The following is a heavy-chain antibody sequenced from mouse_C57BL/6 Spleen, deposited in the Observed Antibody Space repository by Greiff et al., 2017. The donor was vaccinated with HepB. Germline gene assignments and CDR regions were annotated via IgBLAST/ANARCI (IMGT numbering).Heavy chain of an antibody. CDR2: IDPSDSYT. D-gene: IGHD5-1*01. V-gene: IGHV1-50*01. Sequence: VQLQQPGAELVKPGASVKLSCKASGYTFTSYWMQWVKQRPGQGLEWIGEIDPSDSYTNYNQKFKGKATWTVDTSSSTAYMQLSSLTSEDSAVYYCARRESNYLDYWGQGTTLTVSS. CDR3: ARRESNYLDY. J-gene: IGHJ2*01. CDR1: GYTFTSYW.